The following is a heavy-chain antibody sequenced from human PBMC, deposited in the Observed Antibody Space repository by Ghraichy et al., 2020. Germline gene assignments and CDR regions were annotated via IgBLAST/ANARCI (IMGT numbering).Heavy chain of an antibody. V-gene: IGHV2-5*02. CDR2: IYWDDDK. Sequence: SGPTLVKPTQTLTLTCTFSGFSLSTSGVGVGWIRQPPGKALEWLALIYWDDDKRYSPSLKSRLTITKDTSKNQVVLTMTNMDPVDTATYYCAHLYCSGGSCQNRDAFDIWGQGTMVTVSS. CDR3: AHLYCSGGSCQNRDAFDI. CDR1: GFSLSTSGVG. J-gene: IGHJ3*02. D-gene: IGHD2-15*01.